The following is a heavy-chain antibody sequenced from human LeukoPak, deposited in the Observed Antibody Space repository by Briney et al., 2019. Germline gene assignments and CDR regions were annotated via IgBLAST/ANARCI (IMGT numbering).Heavy chain of an antibody. CDR2: LRYDARNE. V-gene: IGHV3-30*02. J-gene: IGHJ6*02. Sequence: PGGSLTLSCQTSGLVFSNYGMHWVRQAPDKGLEWVAYLRYDARNEYYADSVNGRFIISRDNSRNTLYLQMNSLRAEDTGVYSCAKDSNSGYVSVGPDYWGLGTTVTVSS. CDR1: GLVFSNYG. D-gene: IGHD5-12*01. CDR3: AKDSNSGYVSVGPDY.